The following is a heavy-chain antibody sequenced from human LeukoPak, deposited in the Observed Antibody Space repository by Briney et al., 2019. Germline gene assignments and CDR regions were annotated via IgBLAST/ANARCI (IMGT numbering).Heavy chain of an antibody. CDR3: ARDLAGYCSGGSCYGGY. V-gene: IGHV1-2*02. CDR2: INPNSGGT. J-gene: IGHJ4*02. Sequence: ASVKVSCKASGYTFTGYYIHWVRQAPGQGLEWMGWINPNSGGTNYAQKFQGRVTMTRDTSISTAYMELSRLRSDDTAVYYCARDLAGYCSGGSCYGGYWGQGTLVTVSS. CDR1: GYTFTGYY. D-gene: IGHD2-15*01.